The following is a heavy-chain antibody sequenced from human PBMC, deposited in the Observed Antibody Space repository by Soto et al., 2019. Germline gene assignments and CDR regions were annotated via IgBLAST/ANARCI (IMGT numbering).Heavy chain of an antibody. D-gene: IGHD1-20*01. CDR1: GDAISNYY. CDR2: VHESGST. J-gene: IGHJ4*02. CDR3: ARGTRALITSFFAY. V-gene: IGHV4-59*01. Sequence: SETLSLTCTVSGDAISNYYWSWIRQTPGRGLEWTGCVHESGSTDYNPSLKGRVTISLHTSKSQFSLSLRSATAADTATYYCARGTRALITSFFAYWGQGIPVTVSS.